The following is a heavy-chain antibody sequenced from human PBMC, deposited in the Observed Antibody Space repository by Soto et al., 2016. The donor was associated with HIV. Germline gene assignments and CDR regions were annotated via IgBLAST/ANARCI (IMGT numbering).Heavy chain of an antibody. J-gene: IGHJ3*02. CDR1: GFTFSSYS. CDR3: ARDYKRWDAFDI. V-gene: IGHV3-48*04. CDR2: ISSSSSTI. Sequence: EVRLVESGGGLVQPGGSLRLSCAASGFTFSSYSMNWVRQAPGKGLEWVSYISSSSSTIYYADSVKGRFTISRDNAKNSLYLQMNSLRAEDTAVYYCARDYKRWDAFDIWAKGQWSPSLQ. D-gene: IGHD3-10*01.